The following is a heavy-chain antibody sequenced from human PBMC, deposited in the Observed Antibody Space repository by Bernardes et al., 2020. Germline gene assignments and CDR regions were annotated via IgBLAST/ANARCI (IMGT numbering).Heavy chain of an antibody. J-gene: IGHJ6*02. Sequence: GGSLRLSCAASGFTFSSYSMNWVRQAPGKGLEWVSYISSSSSTIYYADSVKGRFTISRDNAKNSLYLQMNSLRDEDTAVYYCARDRVTTLEYYYGMDVWGQGTTVTVSS. CDR1: GFTFSSYS. V-gene: IGHV3-48*02. D-gene: IGHD4-17*01. CDR3: ARDRVTTLEYYYGMDV. CDR2: ISSSSSTI.